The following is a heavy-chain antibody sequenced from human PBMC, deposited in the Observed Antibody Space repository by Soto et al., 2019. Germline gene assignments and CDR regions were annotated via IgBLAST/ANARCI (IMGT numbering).Heavy chain of an antibody. J-gene: IGHJ5*02. V-gene: IGHV4-39*01. D-gene: IGHD2-21*02. CDR1: GGSINGNTYS. CDR3: VRTAREGAVAPHWFDR. Sequence: SETLSLTCSISGGSINGNTYSWGWIRQPTARGLEWIGNTYSSGGAYYDPSFKSRASISVDTSKSQVFLKLTSVTAAETAVYYCVRTAREGAVAPHWFDRWGQGTQVTVSS. CDR2: TYSSGGA.